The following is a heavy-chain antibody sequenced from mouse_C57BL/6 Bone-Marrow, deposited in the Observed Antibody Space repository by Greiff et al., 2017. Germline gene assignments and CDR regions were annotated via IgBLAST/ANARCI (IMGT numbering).Heavy chain of an antibody. CDR1: GYTFTDHT. CDR2: IYPRDGST. J-gene: IGHJ2*01. Sequence: VQGVESDAELVKPGASVKISCKVSGYTFTDHTIHWMKQRPEQGLEWIGYIYPRDGSTKYNEKFKGKATLTADKSSSTAYMQLNSLTSEDSAVYFCARWILYYYGPLYFDYWGQGTTLTVAS. D-gene: IGHD1-1*01. CDR3: ARWILYYYGPLYFDY. V-gene: IGHV1-78*01.